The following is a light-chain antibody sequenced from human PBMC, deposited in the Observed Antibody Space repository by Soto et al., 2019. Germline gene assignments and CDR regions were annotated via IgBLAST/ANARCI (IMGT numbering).Light chain of an antibody. J-gene: IGLJ2*01. CDR3: GTLDSSLRAVV. V-gene: IGLV1-51*01. CDR2: DNN. CDR1: SSNIGNNY. Sequence: QAVLTQPPSVSAAPGQKVTISCSGSSSNIGNNYVSWYQQFPGTAPKLLIYDNNKRPSGIPDRFSGSKSGTSATLDITGLQTGDEADYYCGTLDSSLRAVVFGGWTQLTVL.